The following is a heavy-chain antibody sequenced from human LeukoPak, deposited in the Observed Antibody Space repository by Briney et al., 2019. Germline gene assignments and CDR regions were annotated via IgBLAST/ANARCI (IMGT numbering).Heavy chain of an antibody. Sequence: GGSLRLSCAASGFTFSSYGMHWVRQAPGKGREWVAFIRHDGSNKYYADSVKGRFTISRDNSKNTLYLRMNSLRAEDTAVYYCAKDAFSSSGWTVEYFQHWGQGTLVTVSS. CDR1: GFTFSSYG. CDR3: AKDAFSSSGWTVEYFQH. CDR2: IRHDGSNK. V-gene: IGHV3-30*02. D-gene: IGHD6-19*01. J-gene: IGHJ1*01.